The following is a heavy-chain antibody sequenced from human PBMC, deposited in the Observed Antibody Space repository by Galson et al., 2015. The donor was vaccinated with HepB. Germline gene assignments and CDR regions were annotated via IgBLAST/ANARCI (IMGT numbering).Heavy chain of an antibody. D-gene: IGHD3-3*01. CDR3: ARENRITIFGTYGMDV. J-gene: IGHJ6*02. CDR1: GFTVSSNY. CDR2: IYSGGST. Sequence: SLRLSCAASGFTVSSNYMSWVRQAPGKGLEWVSVIYSGGSTYYADSVKGRFTISRDNSKNTLYLQMNSLRAEDTAVYYCARENRITIFGTYGMDVWGQGTTVTVSS. V-gene: IGHV3-66*01.